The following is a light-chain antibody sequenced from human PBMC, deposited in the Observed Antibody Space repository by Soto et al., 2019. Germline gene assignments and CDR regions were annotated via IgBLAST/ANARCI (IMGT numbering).Light chain of an antibody. V-gene: IGLV4-69*01. Sequence: QLVLTQSPSASASLGASVKLTCTLSSGHSSYTIAWHQQQPEKGPRYLMKLNSDGSHNKGDGIPDRFSGSSSGAERYLTISSLQSEDEADYYCQTWGIGMQVFDGGTKLTVL. CDR2: LNSDGSH. CDR1: SGHSSYT. CDR3: QTWGIGMQV. J-gene: IGLJ2*01.